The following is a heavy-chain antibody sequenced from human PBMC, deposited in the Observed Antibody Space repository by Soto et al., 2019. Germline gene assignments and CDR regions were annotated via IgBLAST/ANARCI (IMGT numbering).Heavy chain of an antibody. CDR2: FNPNPGGI. CDR3: ARMKPRREFDP. CDR1: GYLFNSYY. Sequence: VSVKVPCPASGYLFNSYYDYWVRQVPAQGLEWMGWFNPNPGGINLAQRSEGRVTTTWVTSLSTAHGDWSSLTSDDMAIYLCARMKPRREFDPWGQGALITVAS. V-gene: IGHV1-2*02. J-gene: IGHJ5*02.